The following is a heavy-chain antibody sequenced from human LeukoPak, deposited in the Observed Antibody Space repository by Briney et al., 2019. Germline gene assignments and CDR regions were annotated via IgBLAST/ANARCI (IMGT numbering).Heavy chain of an antibody. Sequence: SETLSLTCAVYGGSFSGYYWSWIRQPPGKGLEWIGEINHSGSTNYNPSLKSRVTISVDTSKNQFSLTLSSMHAAVIAVYYCAKVTYYYDGSGYYWIYYFDYWGQGTLATVSS. J-gene: IGHJ4*02. CDR1: GGSFSGYY. V-gene: IGHV4-34*01. CDR3: AKVTYYYDGSGYYWIYYFDY. D-gene: IGHD3-22*01. CDR2: INHSGST.